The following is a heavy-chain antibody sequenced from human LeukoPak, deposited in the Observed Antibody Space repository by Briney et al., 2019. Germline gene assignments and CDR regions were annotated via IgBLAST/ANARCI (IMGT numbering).Heavy chain of an antibody. CDR2: IYYSGST. Sequence: SETLSLTCTVSGGSISSSSYYWGWIRQPPGKGLEWIGSIYYSGSTYYNPSLKSRVTISVDTSKNQFSLKLSSVTAADTAVYYCASHGGGGFDYWSQGTLVTVSS. D-gene: IGHD2-15*01. V-gene: IGHV4-39*01. CDR3: ASHGGGGFDY. CDR1: GGSISSSSYY. J-gene: IGHJ4*02.